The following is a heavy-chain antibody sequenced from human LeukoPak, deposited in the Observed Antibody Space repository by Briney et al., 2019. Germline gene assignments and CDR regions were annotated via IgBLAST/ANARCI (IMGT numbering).Heavy chain of an antibody. J-gene: IGHJ4*02. CDR3: AITCYDSSGYYFDY. V-gene: IGHV4-34*01. D-gene: IGHD3-22*01. CDR2: INHSGST. CDR1: GGSFSGYY. Sequence: SETLSLTCAVYGGSFSGYYWSWIRQPPGKGLEWVGEINHSGSTNYNPSLKSRVTISVDKSKNQFYLKLSSVTAADTAVYYCAITCYDSSGYYFDYWGQGTLVTVSS.